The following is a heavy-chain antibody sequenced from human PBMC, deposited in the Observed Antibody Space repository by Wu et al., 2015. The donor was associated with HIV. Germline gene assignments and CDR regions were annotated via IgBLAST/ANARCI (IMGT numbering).Heavy chain of an antibody. CDR1: GYTFTGYY. V-gene: IGHV1-2*02. CDR2: INPNSGGT. D-gene: IGHD3-22*01. Sequence: QVQLVQSGAEVKKPGASVKVSCKASGYTFTGYYMHWVRQAPGQGLEWMGWINPNSGGTNYAQKFQGRVTMTRDTSISTAYMELSRLRSDDTAVYYCARVDYYDSRDNAFDIWGQGTMVTVSS. J-gene: IGHJ3*02. CDR3: ARVDYYDSRDNAFDI.